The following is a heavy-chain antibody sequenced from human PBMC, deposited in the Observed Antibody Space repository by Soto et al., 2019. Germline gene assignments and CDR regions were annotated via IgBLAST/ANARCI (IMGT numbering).Heavy chain of an antibody. Sequence: PSETLSLTCAVSSGSISSSNWWSWVRQPPGKGLEWIGEIYHSGSTNYNPSLKSRVTISVDKSKNQFSLKLSSVTAADTAVYYCARVFGDYSYYFDYWGQGTLVTV. D-gene: IGHD4-17*01. CDR1: SGSISSSNW. CDR2: IYHSGST. V-gene: IGHV4-4*02. J-gene: IGHJ4*02. CDR3: ARVFGDYSYYFDY.